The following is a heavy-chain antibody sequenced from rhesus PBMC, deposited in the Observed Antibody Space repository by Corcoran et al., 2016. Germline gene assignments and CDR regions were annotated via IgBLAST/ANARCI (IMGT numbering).Heavy chain of an antibody. Sequence: LPLPESGPGLVKPSDTLSVPCAVSCGSIRISYWRWIRPAPWTGLSWLGYIYGRCSSTNDNPSRKRRGTLSGDTSKNQLSRKLSSVTTADTDGEYCARSVSPESSGPNYFDYWGQGVLVTVSS. CDR2: IYGRCSST. J-gene: IGHJ4*01. D-gene: IGHD6-31*01. CDR3: ARSVSPESSGPNYFDY. CDR1: CGSIRISY. V-gene: IGHV4-169*01.